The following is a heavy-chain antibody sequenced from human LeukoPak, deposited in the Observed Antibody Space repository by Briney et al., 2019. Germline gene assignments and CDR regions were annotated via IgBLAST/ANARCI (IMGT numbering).Heavy chain of an antibody. Sequence: SSETLSLTCTVSGVSMSTYYWTWIRQSPGTGLQWIGYGHYSGDTNYNPSLKSRVTISVDTSKNQFSLKLSSVTAADTAVYYCARAQGGYGDYWFDPWGQGTLVTVSS. CDR2: GHYSGDT. D-gene: IGHD4-17*01. CDR1: GVSMSTYY. V-gene: IGHV4-59*01. CDR3: ARAQGGYGDYWFDP. J-gene: IGHJ5*02.